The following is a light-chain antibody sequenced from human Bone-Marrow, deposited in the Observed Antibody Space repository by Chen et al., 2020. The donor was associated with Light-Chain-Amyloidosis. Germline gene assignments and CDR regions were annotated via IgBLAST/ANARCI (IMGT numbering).Light chain of an antibody. Sequence: SHELTQPPSVSVSPGQTARITCSGDALPKKYAYWYQQKPGQAPVLVIYKDSERPSGIPERFSGSTSGTTVMLTISGVQAEDEADYYCQSTDSSGAYYVFGGGTKVTVL. J-gene: IGLJ1*01. CDR1: ALPKKY. CDR2: KDS. V-gene: IGLV3-25*03. CDR3: QSTDSSGAYYV.